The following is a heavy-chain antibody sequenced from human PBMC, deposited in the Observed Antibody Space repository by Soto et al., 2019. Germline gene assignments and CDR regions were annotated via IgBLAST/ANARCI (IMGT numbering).Heavy chain of an antibody. CDR2: ISHDGINK. J-gene: IGHJ4*02. CDR1: GFTFSSYA. CDR3: GRCTSTSCHLGSDY. Sequence: QVLLVDSGGGVVQPGRSLRLSCEASGFTFSSYAMNWVRQAPGKGLEWVALISHDGINKYYADSVRGRFTISRDSSTNTLYLQMNSLRAADTAVYYCGRCTSTSCHLGSDYWGQGTLVTVSS. D-gene: IGHD2-2*01. V-gene: IGHV3-30-3*01.